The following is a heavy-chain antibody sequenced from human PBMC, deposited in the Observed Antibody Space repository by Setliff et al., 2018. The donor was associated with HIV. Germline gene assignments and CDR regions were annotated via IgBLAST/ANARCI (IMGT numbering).Heavy chain of an antibody. CDR2: IYHDGRT. J-gene: IGHJ3*02. CDR1: DDSFSTSDYW. CDR3: ARQLASGFWAFDI. D-gene: IGHD3-22*01. Sequence: SETLSLTCTVSDDSFSTSDYWWAWVRQPPGKGLEWIGSIYHDGRTYYSPSLKSRVTISVDTSKNRFSLKLSSVTATDTAAYYCARQLASGFWAFDIWGQGTMVTVSS. V-gene: IGHV4-39*01.